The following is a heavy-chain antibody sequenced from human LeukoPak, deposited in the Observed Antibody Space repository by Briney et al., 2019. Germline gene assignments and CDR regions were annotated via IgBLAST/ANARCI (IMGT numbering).Heavy chain of an antibody. J-gene: IGHJ4*02. CDR1: GYTFTDYY. CDR3: ATDSAPVMGWLQFYYFDY. Sequence: VKVSYKLSGYTFTDYYMHWVQQAPGKGLEWMGLVDPEDVETIYAEKFQGRVAITADTSTDTAYMELSSLRSEDTAVYYCATDSAPVMGWLQFYYFDYWGQGTLVTVSS. V-gene: IGHV1-69-2*01. D-gene: IGHD5-24*01. CDR2: VDPEDVET.